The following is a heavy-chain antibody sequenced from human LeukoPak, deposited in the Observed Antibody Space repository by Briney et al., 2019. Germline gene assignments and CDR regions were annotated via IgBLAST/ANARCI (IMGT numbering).Heavy chain of an antibody. CDR2: IYSTGRS. Sequence: SETLSLTCTVSGGSISNYFWSWVRQPAGKGLEWIGRIYSTGRSDYNPSLRSRITMSVDTSKNQFSLKLSSVTAADTAVYYCARGRAGRGYSYVIYYYYYMDVWGKGTTVTVSS. CDR3: ARGRAGRGYSYVIYYYYYMDV. V-gene: IGHV4-4*07. J-gene: IGHJ6*03. CDR1: GGSISNYF. D-gene: IGHD5-18*01.